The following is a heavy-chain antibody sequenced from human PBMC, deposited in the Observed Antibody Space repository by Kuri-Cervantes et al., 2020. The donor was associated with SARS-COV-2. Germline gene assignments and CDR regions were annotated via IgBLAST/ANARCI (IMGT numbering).Heavy chain of an antibody. Sequence: GESLKISCAASGFTFSSYAMHWARQAPGKGLEWVAVISYDGSNKYYADSVKGRFTISRDNSKNTLYLQMNSLRAEDTAVYYCARDQDDYSNYHAFDIWGQGTMVTVSS. CDR2: ISYDGSNK. V-gene: IGHV3-30*04. J-gene: IGHJ3*02. CDR3: ARDQDDYSNYHAFDI. CDR1: GFTFSSYA. D-gene: IGHD4-11*01.